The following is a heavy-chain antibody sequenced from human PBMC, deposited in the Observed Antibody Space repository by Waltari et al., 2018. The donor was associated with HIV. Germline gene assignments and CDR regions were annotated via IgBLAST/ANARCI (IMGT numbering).Heavy chain of an antibody. CDR3: ARLSMSDAFDI. CDR2: VYHSGST. Sequence: QLQLQESGPGLEKPSETLSPTCTVSGGSISTTTDYWAWIRQPPGKGLEWIGSVYHSGSTNYNPSLKSRVTITIDTSKNHFSLKLNSVTATDTALYYCARLSMSDAFDIWGQGTLVTVSS. J-gene: IGHJ3*02. CDR1: GGSISTTTDY. V-gene: IGHV4-39*02.